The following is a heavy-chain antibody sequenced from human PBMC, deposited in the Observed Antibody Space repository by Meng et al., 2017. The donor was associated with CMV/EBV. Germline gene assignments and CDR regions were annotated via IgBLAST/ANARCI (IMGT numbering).Heavy chain of an antibody. V-gene: IGHV1-69*01. CDR3: ASKGGSYDY. Sequence: CKASGGTFRSDASSWVRQAPGQGLEWMGGIIPIFGTANYAQKFQGRVTITADESTSTAYMELSSLRSEDTAVYYCASKGGSYDYWGQGTLVTVSS. J-gene: IGHJ4*02. CDR2: IIPIFGTA. D-gene: IGHD1-26*01. CDR1: GGTFRSDA.